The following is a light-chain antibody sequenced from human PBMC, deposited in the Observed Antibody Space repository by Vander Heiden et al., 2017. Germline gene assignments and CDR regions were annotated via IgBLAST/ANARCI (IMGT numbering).Light chain of an antibody. Sequence: IRMTHSPSSFSASTGDRVTITCRASQGISSYLAWYQQKPGKAPKLLIYAASTLQRGVPSRFSGSGSGTDFTLTISCLQSEDFATYYCQQYYSYPRTFGQGTKVEIK. CDR1: QGISSY. CDR2: AAS. J-gene: IGKJ1*01. V-gene: IGKV1-8*01. CDR3: QQYYSYPRT.